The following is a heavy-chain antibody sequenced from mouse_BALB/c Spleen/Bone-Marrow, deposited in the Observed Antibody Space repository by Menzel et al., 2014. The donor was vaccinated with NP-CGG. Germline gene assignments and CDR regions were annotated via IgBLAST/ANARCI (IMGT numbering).Heavy chain of an antibody. V-gene: IGHV5-12-1*01. Sequence: EVQLVESGGGLVKPGGSLKLSCAASGFAFSSYDMSWVRQTPEKRLEWVAYISNGGGSTYYPDTVKGRFTISRDSAKNTLYLQMSSLKSEDTAMYYCTRHELGLFDYWGQGTTLTASS. CDR1: GFAFSSYD. D-gene: IGHD4-1*01. J-gene: IGHJ2*01. CDR2: ISNGGGST. CDR3: TRHELGLFDY.